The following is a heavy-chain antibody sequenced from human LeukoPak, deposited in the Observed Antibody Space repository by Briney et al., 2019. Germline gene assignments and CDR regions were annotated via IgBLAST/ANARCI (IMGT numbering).Heavy chain of an antibody. CDR3: ARDRFCRNGICHPALGL. V-gene: IGHV4-4*07. CDR1: GDSISGYS. D-gene: IGHD2-8*01. CDR2: FHLTGRT. Sequence: SETLSLTCNVSGDSISGYSWSWIRQPAGKGLEWIGRFHLTGRTTYVPSLEGRVTMALDTSKNQFSLKLTSMSAADTAVYFCARDRFCRNGICHPALGLWGQGTLVSVSS. J-gene: IGHJ4*02.